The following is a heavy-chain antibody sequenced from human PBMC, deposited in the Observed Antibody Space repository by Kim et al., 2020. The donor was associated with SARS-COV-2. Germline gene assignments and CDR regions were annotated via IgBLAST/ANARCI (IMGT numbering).Heavy chain of an antibody. J-gene: IGHJ3*02. V-gene: IGHV3-48*04. Sequence: GGSLRLSCAASGFTFSSFTMNWVRQAPGKGLEWVSYTSSSSSTIYYADSVKGRFTISRDNAKNSLYLQMNSLSAEDTAVYYCARVEGRVQFHHAFDIWGQGTMVTVSS. CDR2: TSSSSSTI. CDR3: ARVEGRVQFHHAFDI. D-gene: IGHD1-1*01. CDR1: GFTFSSFT.